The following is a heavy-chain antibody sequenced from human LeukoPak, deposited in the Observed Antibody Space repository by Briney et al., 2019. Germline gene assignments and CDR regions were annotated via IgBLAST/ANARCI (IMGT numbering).Heavy chain of an antibody. D-gene: IGHD6-19*01. J-gene: IGHJ4*02. CDR3: AKWSGGWYGFDY. V-gene: IGHV3-23*01. CDR1: GFTFSSYA. CDR2: ISGSGGST. Sequence: PGRSLRLSCAASGFTFSSYAMSWVRQAPGKGLEWVSAISGSGGSTYYADSVKGRFTISRDNSKNTLYLQMNSLRAEDTAVYYCAKWSGGWYGFDYWGQGTLVTVSS.